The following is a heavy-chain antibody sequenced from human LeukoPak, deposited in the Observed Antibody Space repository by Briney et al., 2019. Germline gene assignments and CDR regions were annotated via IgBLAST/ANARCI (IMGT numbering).Heavy chain of an antibody. CDR2: IYTDGST. V-gene: IGHV3-53*05. CDR1: GFTVSNNY. Sequence: PGGSLRLSCAASGFTVSNNYMSWVRQSPGKGLEWVSVIYTDGSTYYADSVKGRFTISRDNSKNTVYLQMNSLRAEDTAVYYCAKENLVNPDYWGQGTLVTVSS. CDR3: AKENLVNPDY. J-gene: IGHJ4*02. D-gene: IGHD4-23*01.